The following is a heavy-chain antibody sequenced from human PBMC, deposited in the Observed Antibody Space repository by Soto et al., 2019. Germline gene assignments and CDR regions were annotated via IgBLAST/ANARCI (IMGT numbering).Heavy chain of an antibody. V-gene: IGHV4-59*01. CDR3: ASLYSSGWPGSYYYYSMDV. J-gene: IGHJ6*02. Sequence: PSETLSLTCTVSGGSISSYYWSWIRQPPGKGLKWIGYIYYSGSTNYNPSLKSRVTISVDTSKNQFSLKLSSVTAADTAVYFCASLYSSGWPGSYYYYSMDVWGQGTTVTVSS. CDR1: GGSISSYY. CDR2: IYYSGST. D-gene: IGHD6-19*01.